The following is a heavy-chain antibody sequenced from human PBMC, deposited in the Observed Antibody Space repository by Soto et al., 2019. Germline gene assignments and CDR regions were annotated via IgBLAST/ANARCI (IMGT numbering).Heavy chain of an antibody. V-gene: IGHV1-3*01. CDR3: ARDLRRGIAAAGSAENWFDP. Sequence: ASVKVSCKASGYTFTSYAMHWVRQAPGQRLEWMGWINAGNGNTKYSKKFQGRVTITRDTSASTAYMELSSQRSEDTAVYYCARDLRRGIAAAGSAENWFDPWGQGTLVTVSS. D-gene: IGHD6-13*01. CDR1: GYTFTSYA. CDR2: INAGNGNT. J-gene: IGHJ5*02.